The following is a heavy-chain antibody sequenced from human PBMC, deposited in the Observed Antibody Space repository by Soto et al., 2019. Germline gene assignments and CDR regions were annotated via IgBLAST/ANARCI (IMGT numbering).Heavy chain of an antibody. CDR2: INSDGSST. D-gene: IGHD6-13*01. J-gene: IGHJ6*02. CDR3: ARDSSSSWTRGGYYYGMDV. Sequence: PGGSLRLSCAASGFTFSSYWMHWVRQAPGKGLVWVSRINSDGSSTSYADSVKGRFTISRDNAKNTLYLQMNSLRAEDTAVYYCARDSSSSWTRGGYYYGMDVWGQGTTVTVSS. CDR1: GFTFSSYW. V-gene: IGHV3-74*01.